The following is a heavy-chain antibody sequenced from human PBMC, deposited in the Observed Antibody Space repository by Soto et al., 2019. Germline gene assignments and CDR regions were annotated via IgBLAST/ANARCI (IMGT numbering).Heavy chain of an antibody. J-gene: IGHJ6*02. Sequence: EVQLVESGGGLVQPGGSLRLSCAASGFTFSSYSMNWVRQAPGKGLEWISYVSSSSNTTSYADAVKGRFNITRDNAKNSLFLQMNSLRYEDAAVYYCARHHSPELEWVNYRDAMDVWGLWTTVSVSS. CDR1: GFTFSSYS. D-gene: IGHD4-17*01. V-gene: IGHV3-48*02. CDR3: ARHHSPELEWVNYRDAMDV. CDR2: VSSSSNTT.